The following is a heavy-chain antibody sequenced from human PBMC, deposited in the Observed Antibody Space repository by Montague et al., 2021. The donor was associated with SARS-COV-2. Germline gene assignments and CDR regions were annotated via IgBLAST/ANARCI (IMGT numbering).Heavy chain of an antibody. CDR2: INHSGST. V-gene: IGHV4-34*01. CDR1: GGSFSGYY. CDR3: ARDTPTARGWDYGDYGDY. Sequence: SETLSLTCAVYGGSFSGYYWSWIRQPPGKGLEWIGEINHSGSTNYNPSLKSRFTISRDNAKNSLYLQMNSLRAEDTAVYYCARDTPTARGWDYGDYGDYWGQGILVTVSS. D-gene: IGHD4-17*01. J-gene: IGHJ4*02.